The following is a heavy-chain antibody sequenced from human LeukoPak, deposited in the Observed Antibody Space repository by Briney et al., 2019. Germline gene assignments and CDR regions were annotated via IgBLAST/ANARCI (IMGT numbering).Heavy chain of an antibody. CDR2: INHSGST. CDR1: GGSFSGYY. V-gene: IGHV4-34*01. J-gene: IGHJ5*02. D-gene: IGHD3-16*02. Sequence: PSETLSLTCAVYGGSFSGYYWSWIRQPPGKGLEWIGEINHSGSTNYNPSLKSRVTISVDTSKNQFSLKLSSVTAADTAVYYCARGRYYDYVWGSYRMGATNWFDPWGQGTLVTVSS. CDR3: ARGRYYDYVWGSYRMGATNWFDP.